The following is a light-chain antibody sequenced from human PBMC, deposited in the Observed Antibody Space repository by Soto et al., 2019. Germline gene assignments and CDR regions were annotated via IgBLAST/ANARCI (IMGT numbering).Light chain of an antibody. CDR3: QQFHYWWT. J-gene: IGKJ1*01. CDR2: GAS. Sequence: DIVLTQSAATLSLSPGERATLSCRASQSVSSNLAWYQQKPGQAPRLLIYGASTRATGIPARFSGSGSGTEFTLTISSLQSEDFAFYYCQQFHYWWTFGQGTKVDIK. V-gene: IGKV3-15*01. CDR1: QSVSSN.